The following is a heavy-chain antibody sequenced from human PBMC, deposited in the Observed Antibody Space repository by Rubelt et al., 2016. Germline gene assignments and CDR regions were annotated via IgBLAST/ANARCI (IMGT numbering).Heavy chain of an antibody. CDR1: GYTFTSYG. D-gene: IGHD2-2*01. J-gene: IGHJ5*02. V-gene: IGHV1-18*01. CDR2: FSAYDGNT. Sequence: QVQLVQSGAEVKKPGASVKVSCKASGYTFTSYGISWVRQAPGQGLEWMGWFSAYDGNTNYAQKLQGRVTLTTDTSTSTAYMELRSLRSDDTAMYFCARGYCSSANCLFNWFDPWGQGTLVTVSS. CDR3: ARGYCSSANCLFNWFDP.